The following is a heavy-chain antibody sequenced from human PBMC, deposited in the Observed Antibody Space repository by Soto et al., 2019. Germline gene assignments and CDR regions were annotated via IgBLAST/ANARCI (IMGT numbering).Heavy chain of an antibody. D-gene: IGHD2-15*01. CDR3: ASAGVAATDYFDY. V-gene: IGHV3-23*01. CDR2: ISGSGGST. CDR1: GFTFSSYA. Sequence: EVQLLESGGGLVQPGGSLRLSCAASGFTFSSYAMSWVRQAPGKGLEWVSAISGSGGSTYYADSVKGRFTISRDNSKNTLYLQMNSLRAEDTAVYYCASAGVAATDYFDYWGQGTLVTVSS. J-gene: IGHJ4*02.